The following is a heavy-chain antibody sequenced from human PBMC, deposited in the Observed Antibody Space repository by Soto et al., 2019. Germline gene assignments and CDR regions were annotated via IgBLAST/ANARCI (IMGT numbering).Heavy chain of an antibody. CDR1: GFTFSSYG. V-gene: IGHV3-30*18. D-gene: IGHD3-16*01. CDR3: AKDDRFRGIWGTLHY. Sequence: QVQLVESGGGVVQPGRSLRLSCAASGFTFSSYGMHRVRQAPGKGLEWVAVISYDGGDKYYADSVKGRFSISRDNSRNTLYLQMNSLKTEDTAVYYCAKDDRFRGIWGTLHYWGQGTLVTVSS. J-gene: IGHJ4*02. CDR2: ISYDGGDK.